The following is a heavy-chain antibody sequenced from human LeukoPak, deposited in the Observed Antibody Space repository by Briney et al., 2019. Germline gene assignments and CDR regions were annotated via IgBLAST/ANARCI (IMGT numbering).Heavy chain of an antibody. CDR2: ISGSGGIT. D-gene: IGHD3-22*01. CDR1: GFTFGSYA. V-gene: IGHV3-23*01. J-gene: IGHJ4*02. CDR3: AKTRAGNSSGRDPGWPMDY. Sequence: PGGSLRLSCAASGFTFGSYAIYWVRQAPGKGPEWVSGISGSGGITYFADPVKGRFIISRDNSKNTVYLQINNLRAEDTALYYCAKTRAGNSSGRDPGWPMDYWGQGTLVTVSS.